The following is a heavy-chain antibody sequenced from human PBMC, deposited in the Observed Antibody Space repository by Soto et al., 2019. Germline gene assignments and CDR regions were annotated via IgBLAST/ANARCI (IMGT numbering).Heavy chain of an antibody. J-gene: IGHJ6*02. D-gene: IGHD3-3*01. V-gene: IGHV3-30*18. CDR1: GFTFSNYG. CDR2: ISDDGSNK. CDR3: TKRRNVLRFLEWSSGMEV. Sequence: PGGSLRLSCAASGFTFSNYGMYWVRQAPGKGLEWVAFISDDGSNKYYADSMKGRFTMSRDNSKRTLYLQMSSLRVEDTAVYYCTKRRNVLRFLEWSSGMEVWGQGTTVTVS.